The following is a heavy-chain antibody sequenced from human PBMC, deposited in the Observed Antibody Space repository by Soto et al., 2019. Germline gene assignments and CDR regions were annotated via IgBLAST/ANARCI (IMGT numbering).Heavy chain of an antibody. Sequence: SLRLSCAASGFTFSSYGMHWVRQAPGKGLEWVAVISYDGSNKYYADSVKGRFTISRDNSKNTLYLQMNSLRAEDTAVYYCAKDKRERGYSYGFSLAFDYWGQGTLVTVSS. V-gene: IGHV3-30*18. J-gene: IGHJ4*02. CDR1: GFTFSSYG. CDR2: ISYDGSNK. CDR3: AKDKRERGYSYGFSLAFDY. D-gene: IGHD5-18*01.